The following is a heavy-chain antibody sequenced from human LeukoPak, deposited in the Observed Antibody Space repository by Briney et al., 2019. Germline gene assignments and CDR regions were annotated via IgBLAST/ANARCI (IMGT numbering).Heavy chain of an antibody. D-gene: IGHD6-13*01. V-gene: IGHV3-23*01. CDR2: ISGSGGST. Sequence: GGSLRLSCAASGFTISSYAMSWVRQAPGKGLEWVSAISGSGGSTYYADSVKGRFTISRDNSKNTLYLQMNSLRAEDTAVYYCARDTIAAEEIDYWGQGTLVTVSS. CDR3: ARDTIAAEEIDY. CDR1: GFTISSYA. J-gene: IGHJ4*02.